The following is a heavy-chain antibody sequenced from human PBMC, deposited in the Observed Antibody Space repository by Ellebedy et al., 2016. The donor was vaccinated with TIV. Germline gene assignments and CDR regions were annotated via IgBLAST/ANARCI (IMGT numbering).Heavy chain of an antibody. CDR2: ISAYNGNT. J-gene: IGHJ6*02. V-gene: IGHV1-18*01. CDR1: GYTFTSYG. CDR3: ARGGNRSYYYYGMDV. Sequence: AASVKVSCKASGYTFTSYGISWVRQAPGQGLEWMGWISAYNGNTNYAQKLQGRVTMTTDTSTSTAYMELSSLRSEDTAVYYCARGGNRSYYYYGMDVWGQGTTVTVSS. D-gene: IGHD1-14*01.